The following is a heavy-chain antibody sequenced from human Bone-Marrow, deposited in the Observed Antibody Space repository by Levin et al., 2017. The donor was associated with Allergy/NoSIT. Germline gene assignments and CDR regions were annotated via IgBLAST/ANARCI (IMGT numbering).Heavy chain of an antibody. Sequence: PGGSLRLSCAASAFAFGSYCMNWVRQAPGKGLEWVSSISTSSSYIYYADSVKGRFTISRDDAKNSLYLQMNSLRVEDTAIYYCATSTGIGNYFFDSWGQGTLVTVSS. D-gene: IGHD1-26*01. J-gene: IGHJ4*02. CDR2: ISTSSSYI. V-gene: IGHV3-21*01. CDR3: ATSTGIGNYFFDS. CDR1: AFAFGSYC.